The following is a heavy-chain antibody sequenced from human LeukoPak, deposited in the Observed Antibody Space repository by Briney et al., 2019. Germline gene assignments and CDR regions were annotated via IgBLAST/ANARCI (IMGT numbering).Heavy chain of an antibody. V-gene: IGHV4-30-4*08. Sequence: SETLSLTWTVSGGSVSSGDYYWSWIRQPPGKGLEWIGYIYYSGSTYYNPSLKSRVTISVDTSKNQFSLKLSSVTAADTAVYYCARVVPAAVYYFDYWGQGTLVTVSS. CDR1: GGSVSSGDYY. CDR3: ARVVPAAVYYFDY. J-gene: IGHJ4*02. D-gene: IGHD2-2*01. CDR2: IYYSGST.